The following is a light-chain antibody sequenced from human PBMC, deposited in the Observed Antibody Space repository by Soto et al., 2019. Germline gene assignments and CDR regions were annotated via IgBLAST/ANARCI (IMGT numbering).Light chain of an antibody. Sequence: DIQMTQSPSTLSASVGDRVTITCRASQSISSWLAWYQQKPGEAPKILIYKASSLESGVPSRFSGSVSGTEFTLTISSLQPDDFATYYCQQYDYSPYTFGQGTKLEIK. J-gene: IGKJ2*01. CDR1: QSISSW. CDR3: QQYDYSPYT. CDR2: KAS. V-gene: IGKV1-5*03.